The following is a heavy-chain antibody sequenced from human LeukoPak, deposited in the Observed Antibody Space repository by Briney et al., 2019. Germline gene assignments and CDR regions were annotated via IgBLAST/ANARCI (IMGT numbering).Heavy chain of an antibody. Sequence: GGSLRLSCVASGFSFSDYRMHWVRQAPGKGLVWVSRIYIDGAGTAYVDFVKGRFIISRDNAKNTLYLQMNSLTSEDTAVYYCVTARGRFWGKGTTVTVSS. CDR2: IYIDGAGT. CDR3: VTARGRF. CDR1: GFSFSDYR. J-gene: IGHJ6*01. D-gene: IGHD3-16*01. V-gene: IGHV3-74*01.